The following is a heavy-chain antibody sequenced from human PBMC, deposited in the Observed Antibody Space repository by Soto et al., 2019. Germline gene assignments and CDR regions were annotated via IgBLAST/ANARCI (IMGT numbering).Heavy chain of an antibody. V-gene: IGHV3-74*01. CDR3: ARVCDCSSSCCYYWFDP. Sequence: EVQLVESGGGLVQPGGSLRLSCAASGFTFSSYWMHWVRQAPGKGLAWVSRISSDGTNTNYADSVKGRFTISRDNAKNTLYLQMNSLRAEDTAVYYCARVCDCSSSCCYYWFDPWGQGTLVTVSS. CDR1: GFTFSSYW. J-gene: IGHJ5*02. D-gene: IGHD2-2*01. CDR2: ISSDGTNT.